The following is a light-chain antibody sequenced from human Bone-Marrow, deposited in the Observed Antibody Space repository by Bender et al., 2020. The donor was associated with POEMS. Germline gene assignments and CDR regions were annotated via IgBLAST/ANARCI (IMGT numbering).Light chain of an antibody. CDR3: QSWDTSISYV. V-gene: IGLV3-27*01. CDR1: LLEKKY. CDR2: RDT. Sequence: SYELTQPSSVSVFLGQTAMITCSGDLLEKKYVRWFQQKPGQAPILVIYRDTERPSEIPERFSGSSSGTTVTLTISGAQVEDEADYYCQSWDTSISYVFGTGTKVTVL. J-gene: IGLJ1*01.